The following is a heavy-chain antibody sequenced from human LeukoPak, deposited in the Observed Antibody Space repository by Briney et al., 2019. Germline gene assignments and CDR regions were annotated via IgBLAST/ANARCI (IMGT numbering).Heavy chain of an antibody. D-gene: IGHD6-19*01. CDR2: IYTSGST. Sequence: PSETLSLTCTVSGGSLSSYYWSWIRQPAGKGLEWIGRIYTSGSTNYNPSLKSRVTMSVDTSKNQFSLKLSSVTAADTAVYYCARDGGSGWSRRFDYWGQGTLVTVSS. J-gene: IGHJ4*02. V-gene: IGHV4-4*07. CDR1: GGSLSSYY. CDR3: ARDGGSGWSRRFDY.